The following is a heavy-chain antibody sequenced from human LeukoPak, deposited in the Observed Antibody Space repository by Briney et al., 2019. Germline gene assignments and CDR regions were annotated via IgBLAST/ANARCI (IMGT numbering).Heavy chain of an antibody. J-gene: IGHJ4*02. V-gene: IGHV3-30*02. CDR1: GFTFSSYG. CDR3: ARFIAAPYYFDY. CDR2: IRYDGSNK. Sequence: GGSLRLSCAASGFTFSSYGMHWVRQAPGKGLEWVAFIRYDGSNKYYADSVKGRFTISRDNSKNTLYLQINSLRPEDTAVYYCARFIAAPYYFDYWGRGTLVTVSS. D-gene: IGHD6-13*01.